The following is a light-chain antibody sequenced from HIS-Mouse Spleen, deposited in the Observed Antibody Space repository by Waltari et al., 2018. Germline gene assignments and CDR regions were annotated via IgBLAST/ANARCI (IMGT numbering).Light chain of an antibody. J-gene: IGLJ2*01. CDR3: AAWDDSLNGPV. V-gene: IGLV1-44*01. Sequence: QSVLTQPPSASGTPGQRVTIPCSGRSSNIGSNPVNWYQQLPGTAPQLLIYRNNQRPSGVPDRFSGSKSGTSASLAISGLQSEDEADYYCAAWDDSLNGPVFGGGTKLTVL. CDR1: SSNIGSNP. CDR2: RNN.